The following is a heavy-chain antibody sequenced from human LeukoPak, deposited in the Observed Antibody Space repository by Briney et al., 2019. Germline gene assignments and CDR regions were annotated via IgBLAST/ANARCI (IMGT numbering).Heavy chain of an antibody. J-gene: IGHJ4*02. CDR2: IYYTGST. CDR1: GGSINDFY. V-gene: IGHV4-59*08. D-gene: IGHD1-1*01. Sequence: SETLSLTCTVSGGSINDFYWAWIRQPPGKGLEWIGDIYYTGSTTYNPSLKSRVIISLDTSKTQFSLRLSSVTAADTAVYYCARLERLFDYWGQGTPVTVSS. CDR3: ARLERLFDY.